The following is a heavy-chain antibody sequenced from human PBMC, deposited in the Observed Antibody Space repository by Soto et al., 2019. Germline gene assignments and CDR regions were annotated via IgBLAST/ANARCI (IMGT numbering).Heavy chain of an antibody. D-gene: IGHD3-3*01. J-gene: IGHJ5*02. CDR3: AKSLEANTIFGVDENWFDP. V-gene: IGHV3-23*01. CDR2: ISGSGGST. CDR1: GFTFSSYA. Sequence: GSLRLSCAASGFTFSSYAMSWVRQAPGKGLEWVSAISGSGGSTYYADSVKGRFTISRDNSKNTLYLQMNSLRAEDTAVYYCAKSLEANTIFGVDENWFDPWGQGTLVTVSS.